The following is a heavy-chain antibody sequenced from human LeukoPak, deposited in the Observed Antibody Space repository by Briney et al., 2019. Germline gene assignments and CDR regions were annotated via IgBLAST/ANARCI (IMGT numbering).Heavy chain of an antibody. J-gene: IGHJ4*02. V-gene: IGHV3-53*01. D-gene: IGHD6-19*01. Sequence: PGGSPRLSCAASGFTVSSNYMSWVRQAPGKGLEWVSVIYSGGSTYYADSVKGRFTISRDNSKNTLYLQMNSLRAEDTAVYYCARLAVAVTIFFDYWGQGTLVTVSS. CDR2: IYSGGST. CDR3: ARLAVAVTIFFDY. CDR1: GFTVSSNY.